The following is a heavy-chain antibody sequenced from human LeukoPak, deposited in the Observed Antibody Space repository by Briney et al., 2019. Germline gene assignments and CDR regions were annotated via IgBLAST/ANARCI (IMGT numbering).Heavy chain of an antibody. CDR1: GFTFSNYA. CDR3: AKRDAYDTSGFSPLFDY. D-gene: IGHD3-22*01. V-gene: IGHV3-23*01. Sequence: GGSLRLSXAASGFTFSNYAMSWVRQAPGKGVEWVSAISGNGDSSYYADSVKGRFTISRDNSKNTLFLQVNSLRAEDTAVYYCAKRDAYDTSGFSPLFDYWGQGTLVTVSS. CDR2: ISGNGDSS. J-gene: IGHJ4*02.